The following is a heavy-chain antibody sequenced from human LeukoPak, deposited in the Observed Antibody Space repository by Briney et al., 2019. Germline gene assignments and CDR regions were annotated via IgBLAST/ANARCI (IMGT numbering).Heavy chain of an antibody. J-gene: IGHJ6*04. CDR3: ARASLRYFDWLLVTGMDV. CDR2: ISHDGSNE. CDR1: GFTFSSYA. Sequence: GGSLRLSCAASGFTFSSYAMHWVRQAPGKGLEWVAVISHDGSNEYYADSVQGRFTISRDNSKHTLYLQMNSLRAEDTAVYYWARASLRYFDWLLVTGMDVWGKGTTVTVSS. D-gene: IGHD3-9*01. V-gene: IGHV3-30-3*01.